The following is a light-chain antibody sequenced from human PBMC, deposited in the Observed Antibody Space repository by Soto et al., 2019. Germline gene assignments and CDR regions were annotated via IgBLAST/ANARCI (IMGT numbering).Light chain of an antibody. J-gene: IGKJ1*01. V-gene: IGKV3-20*01. Sequence: EVVLTQSPGTLSLSPGERATLSCRASQSININYLAWYQQKPGQGPRLLMYGASSRSTGIPDRFSGSVSGTDFTLTSSRLEPEDFAMYYCQRYDNSPRTFGQVTNVEIK. CDR1: QSININY. CDR3: QRYDNSPRT. CDR2: GAS.